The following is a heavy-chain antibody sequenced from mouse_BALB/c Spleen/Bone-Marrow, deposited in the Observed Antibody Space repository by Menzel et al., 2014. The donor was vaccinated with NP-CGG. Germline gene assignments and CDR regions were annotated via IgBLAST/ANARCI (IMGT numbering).Heavy chain of an antibody. CDR1: GFTFTDYY. J-gene: IGHJ1*01. CDR2: IRNKAEGYTT. D-gene: IGHD1-1*01. CDR3: ARDRNYDIYWYFDV. Sequence: VQLKQSGGGLVQPGGSLRLSCATSGFTFTDYYMSWVRQPPGKALEWLGFIRNKAEGYTTEYSASVKGRFTISRDNSQSILYLQMNILRTEDSASYYCARDRNYDIYWYFDVWGAGTTVTVSS. V-gene: IGHV7-3*02.